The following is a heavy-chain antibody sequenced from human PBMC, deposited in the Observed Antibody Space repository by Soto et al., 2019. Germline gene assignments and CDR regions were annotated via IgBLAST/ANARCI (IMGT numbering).Heavy chain of an antibody. V-gene: IGHV4-30-2*01. CDR3: ARAPDI. CDR1: GGSINSGSYP. J-gene: IGHJ3*02. CDR2: FYHSGST. Sequence: QLQLQESGSGLVKPSQTLSLTCAVSGGSINSGSYPWSWIRQPPGKSLEWIGYFYHSGSTYYNPSLNSRVTISVDRSKTQFALKLSSVTAAATDVDYCARAPDIWGQGTMVTVSS.